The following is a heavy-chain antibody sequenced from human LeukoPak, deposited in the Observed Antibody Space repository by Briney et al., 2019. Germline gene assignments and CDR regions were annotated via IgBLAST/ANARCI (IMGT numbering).Heavy chain of an antibody. V-gene: IGHV3-21*01. D-gene: IGHD2-21*02. Sequence: RGSLRLSCAASGFTFSSYSMNWVRQAPGKVLEWVSSISSSSSYIYYADSVKGRFTISRDNAKNSLYLQMNSLRAEDTAVYYCARYCGGDCYFGGHDAFDIWGQGTMVTVSS. CDR3: ARYCGGDCYFGGHDAFDI. CDR2: ISSSSSYI. J-gene: IGHJ3*02. CDR1: GFTFSSYS.